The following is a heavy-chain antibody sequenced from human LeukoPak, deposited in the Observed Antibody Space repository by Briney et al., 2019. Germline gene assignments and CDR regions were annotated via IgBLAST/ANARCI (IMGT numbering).Heavy chain of an antibody. CDR1: GFTFSSYS. D-gene: IGHD1-14*01. J-gene: IGHJ6*02. Sequence: PGGSLRLSCAASGFTFSSYSMNWVRQAPGKGLEWVSYISSSSSTIYYADSVEGRFTISRDNAKNSLYLQMNSLRAEDTAVYYCARALTGYYGMDVWGQGTTVTVSS. CDR3: ARALTGYYGMDV. CDR2: ISSSSSTI. V-gene: IGHV3-48*04.